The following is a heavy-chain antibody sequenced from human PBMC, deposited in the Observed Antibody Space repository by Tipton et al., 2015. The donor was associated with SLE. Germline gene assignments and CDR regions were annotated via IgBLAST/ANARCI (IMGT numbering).Heavy chain of an antibody. J-gene: IGHJ4*02. CDR3: ARVAPSEVFDY. CDR1: GDSISRGSHY. Sequence: TLSLTCSVSGDSISRGSHYWTWIRQSAGKGLEWIGRINIIGKINYNPSLKSRVSISVDTSKNQFSLKLSSVAAADTAVYYCARVAPSEVFDYWGQGTLVTVSS. V-gene: IGHV4-61*02. CDR2: INIIGKI.